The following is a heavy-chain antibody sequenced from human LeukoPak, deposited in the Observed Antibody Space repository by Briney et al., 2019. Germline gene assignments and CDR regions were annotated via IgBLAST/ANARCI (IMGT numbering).Heavy chain of an antibody. J-gene: IGHJ4*02. D-gene: IGHD6-19*01. CDR3: ARVAGENY. V-gene: IGHV4-34*01. CDR2: INHSGST. CDR1: GFTFSSSY. Sequence: GSLRLSCAVSGFTFSSSYMNWVRQPPGKGLEWIGEINHSGSTNYNPSLKSRVTISVDTSKNQFSLKLSSVTAADTAVYYCARVAGENYWGQGTLVTVSS.